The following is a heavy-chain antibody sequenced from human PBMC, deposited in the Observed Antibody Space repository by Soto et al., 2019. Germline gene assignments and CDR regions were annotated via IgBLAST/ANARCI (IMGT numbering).Heavy chain of an antibody. V-gene: IGHV4-34*01. CDR3: ARVVGSSGDYFDY. D-gene: IGHD3-10*01. J-gene: IGHJ4*02. CDR2: INHSGST. CDR1: GGSFSVYY. Sequence: PSETLSLTCALYGGSFSVYYWSWIRQPPGKGLEWIGEINHSGSTNDNPSLKSRFTISLDTSNSLFSLKLSFVTAADTAVYYWARVVGSSGDYFDYWGQVTLVTVAS.